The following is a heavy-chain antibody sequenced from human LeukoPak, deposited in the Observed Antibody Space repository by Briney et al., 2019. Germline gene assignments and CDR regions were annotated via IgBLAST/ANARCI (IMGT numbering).Heavy chain of an antibody. J-gene: IGHJ4*02. CDR1: GGSIGSYY. CDR3: ARRNFGDYDHYFDY. D-gene: IGHD4-17*01. Sequence: SETLSLTCTVSGGSIGSYYWSWIRQPPGQGLEWIGYSSYSGSTNYNPSLKSRVTISVDTSRNQFSLKLSSVTAADTAVYYCARRNFGDYDHYFDYWGQGTLVTVSS. CDR2: SSYSGST. V-gene: IGHV4-59*08.